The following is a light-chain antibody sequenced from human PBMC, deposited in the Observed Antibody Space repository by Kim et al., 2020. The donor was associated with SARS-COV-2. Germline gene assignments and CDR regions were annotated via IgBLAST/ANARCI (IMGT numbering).Light chain of an antibody. Sequence: DIQMTQSPSTLSASVGDRVTITCRASHSISSWLAWYQQKPGKAPKLLIYKASILESGVPSRFSGSGSGTEFTLTISSLQPDDFASYYCQQYDTYLTFGGGTKVDIK. CDR3: QQYDTYLT. V-gene: IGKV1-5*03. CDR2: KAS. J-gene: IGKJ4*01. CDR1: HSISSW.